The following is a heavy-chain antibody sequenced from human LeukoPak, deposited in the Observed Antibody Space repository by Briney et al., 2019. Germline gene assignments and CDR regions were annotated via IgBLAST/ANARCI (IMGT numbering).Heavy chain of an antibody. J-gene: IGHJ6*02. CDR2: INPNSGGT. CDR1: GYTFTGYY. CDR3: ARQLKDGASDDSSWYLLDYYYYYGMDV. Sequence: ASVKVSCKASGYTFTGYYMHWVRQAPGQGLEWMGRINPNSGGTNYAQKFQGRVTMTRDTSISTAYLQWSSLKASDTAMYYCARQLKDGASDDSSWYLLDYYYYYGMDVWGQGTTVTVSS. D-gene: IGHD6-13*01. V-gene: IGHV1-2*06.